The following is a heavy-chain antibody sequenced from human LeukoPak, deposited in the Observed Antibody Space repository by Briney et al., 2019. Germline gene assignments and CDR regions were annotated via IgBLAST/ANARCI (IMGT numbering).Heavy chain of an antibody. Sequence: SETLSLTCTVSGGSISNYYWSWIRQPPGKGLEWIGYIYYSGSTNYNPSLKSRVTISVDTSRNQFSLKLSSVTAADTAVYYCAREGEGDSSSSNWFDPWGQGTLVTVSS. J-gene: IGHJ5*02. V-gene: IGHV4-59*12. CDR3: AREGEGDSSSSNWFDP. CDR2: IYYSGST. CDR1: GGSISNYY. D-gene: IGHD6-6*01.